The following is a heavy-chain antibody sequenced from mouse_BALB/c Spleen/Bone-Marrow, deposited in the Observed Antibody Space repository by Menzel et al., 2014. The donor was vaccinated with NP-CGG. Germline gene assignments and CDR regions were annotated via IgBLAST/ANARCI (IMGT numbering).Heavy chain of an antibody. CDR3: ARMHYYGYVAY. CDR2: INPDSSTI. J-gene: IGHJ3*01. V-gene: IGHV4-1*02. D-gene: IGHD1-2*01. Sequence: EVMLVESGGGLVQPGGSLKLSCAASGFDFSRYWMSWVRQAPGKGLEWIGEINPDSSTINYTPSLKDKFIISKDNAKNTLYLQKSKVRSEDTALYYCARMHYYGYVAYWGQGTLVTVSA. CDR1: GFDFSRYW.